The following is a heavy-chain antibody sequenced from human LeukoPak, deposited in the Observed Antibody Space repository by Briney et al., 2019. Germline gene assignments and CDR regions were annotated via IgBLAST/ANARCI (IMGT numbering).Heavy chain of an antibody. Sequence: QPGGSLRLSCAASGFTFSGSAMHWVRQASGKGLEWVGRIRSKANSYATAYAASVKGRFTISRDDSKNTAYLQMNSLKTEDTAVYYCTRPEWLEDYFDYWGQGTLVTVSS. D-gene: IGHD6-19*01. CDR1: GFTFSGSA. CDR3: TRPEWLEDYFDY. CDR2: IRSKANSYAT. J-gene: IGHJ4*02. V-gene: IGHV3-73*01.